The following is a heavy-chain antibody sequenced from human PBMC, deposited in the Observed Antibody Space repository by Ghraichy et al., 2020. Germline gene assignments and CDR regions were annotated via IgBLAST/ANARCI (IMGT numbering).Heavy chain of an antibody. CDR3: ASGEYFDSSGPFYH. J-gene: IGHJ4*02. CDR1: GASISSYQ. V-gene: IGHV4-4*07. CDR2: IYISGTT. D-gene: IGHD3-22*01. Sequence: GSLSLTCNVSGASISSYQWSWIRQAAGKRLEWIGRIYISGTTNYNPSLKSRVTMSVDRSKNQISLNLYSVTAADTAVYYCASGEYFDSSGPFYHWGQGTLVTVSS.